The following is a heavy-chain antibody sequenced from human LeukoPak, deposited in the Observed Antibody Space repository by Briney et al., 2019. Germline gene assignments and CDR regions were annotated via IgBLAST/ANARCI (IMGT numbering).Heavy chain of an antibody. CDR2: IYYSGST. J-gene: IGHJ5*02. D-gene: IGHD6-13*01. V-gene: IGHV4-59*01. CDR1: GGSISSYY. Sequence: PSETLSLTCTVSGGSISSYYWSWIRQPPGKGLEWIGYIYYSGSTNYNPSLKSRVTISVDTSKNQFSLKLSSVTAADTAVYYCARDRLEGIAAAGRGNWFDPWGQGTLVTVSS. CDR3: ARDRLEGIAAAGRGNWFDP.